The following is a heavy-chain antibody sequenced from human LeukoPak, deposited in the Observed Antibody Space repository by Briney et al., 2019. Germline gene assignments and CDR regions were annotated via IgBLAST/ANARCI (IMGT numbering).Heavy chain of an antibody. J-gene: IGHJ5*02. CDR3: ANLKVGAPGGWFDP. Sequence: GGSLRLSCAASGFTFSSYAMSWVRQAPGKGLEWVSAISGSGGSTYYADSVKGRFTISRDNSKNTLYLQMNSLRAEDTAVYYCANLKVGAPGGWFDPWGQGTLVTVSS. CDR1: GFTFSSYA. D-gene: IGHD1-26*01. CDR2: ISGSGGST. V-gene: IGHV3-23*01.